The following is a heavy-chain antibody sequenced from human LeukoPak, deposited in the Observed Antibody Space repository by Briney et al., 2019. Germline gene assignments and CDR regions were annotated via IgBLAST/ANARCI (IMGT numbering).Heavy chain of an antibody. D-gene: IGHD2-2*01. CDR1: GYTFTSYD. CDR3: ASQPLGYCSSTSCLLYGMDV. V-gene: IGHV1-8*01. Sequence: ASVKVSCKASGYTFTSYDINWVRQATGQGLEWMGWMNPNSGNTGYAQKFQGKVTMTRNTSISTAYMELSSLRSEDTAVYYCASQPLGYCSSTSCLLYGMDVWGQGTTVTVSS. CDR2: MNPNSGNT. J-gene: IGHJ6*02.